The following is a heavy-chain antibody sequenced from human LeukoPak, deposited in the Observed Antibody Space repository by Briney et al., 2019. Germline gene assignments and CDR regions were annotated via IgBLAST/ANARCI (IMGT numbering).Heavy chain of an antibody. CDR2: IYYSGST. J-gene: IGHJ3*02. CDR3: ASSSGWYQAFDI. D-gene: IGHD6-19*01. V-gene: IGHV4-59*01. CDR1: GGSISSYY. Sequence: PSETLSLTCTVSGGSISSYYWSWIRQPPGKGLEWIGYIYYSGSTNYNPSLKSRATISVDTSKNQFSLKLSSVTAADTAVYYCASSSGWYQAFDIWGQGTMVTVSS.